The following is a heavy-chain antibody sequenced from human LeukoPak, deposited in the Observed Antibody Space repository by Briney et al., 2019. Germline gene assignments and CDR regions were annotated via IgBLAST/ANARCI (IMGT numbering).Heavy chain of an antibody. CDR1: GFTFSSYA. J-gene: IGHJ4*02. Sequence: GASLRLSCAASGFTFSSYAMSWVRQAPGKRLEWVSAISGSGGSTYYADSVKGRFTISRDNSKNTLYLQMNSLRAEDTAVYYCAKDPGGSGWYFDYWGQGTLVTVSS. V-gene: IGHV3-23*01. CDR3: AKDPGGSGWYFDY. D-gene: IGHD6-19*01. CDR2: ISGSGGST.